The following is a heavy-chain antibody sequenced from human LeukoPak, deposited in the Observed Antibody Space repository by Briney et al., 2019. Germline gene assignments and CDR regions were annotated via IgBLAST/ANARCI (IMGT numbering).Heavy chain of an antibody. V-gene: IGHV3-23*01. CDR1: GFTFAKYA. Sequence: PGGSLRLSCVGSGFTFAKYAMTWVREAPGKGLEWVSVISGSGNVTYYAESVKGRFTISRDNSKRTLYLQMDRLRADDTAIYYCAKDRAGANWGQGTLVLVSS. CDR2: ISGSGNVT. CDR3: AKDRAGAN. J-gene: IGHJ4*02.